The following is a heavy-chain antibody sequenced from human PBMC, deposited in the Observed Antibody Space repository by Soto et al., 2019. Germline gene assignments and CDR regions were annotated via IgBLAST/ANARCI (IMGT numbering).Heavy chain of an antibody. CDR2: IYHSGST. CDR1: GDSMRSYY. Sequence: QVQLQESGPGLVRTSENLSLTCTVSGDSMRSYYWRWIRQPPGKGLEWIGYIYHSGSTNYNPSLRRRVTIPLQTSNNQFSRNRSSVAAAETTVDDCARRSMITFGGIRKEASDIWGHGTMVTVSS. D-gene: IGHD3-16*01. J-gene: IGHJ3*02. V-gene: IGHV4-59*08. CDR3: ARRSMITFGGIRKEASDI.